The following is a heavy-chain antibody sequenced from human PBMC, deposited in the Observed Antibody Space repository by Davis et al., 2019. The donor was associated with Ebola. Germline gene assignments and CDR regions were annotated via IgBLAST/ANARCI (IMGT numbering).Heavy chain of an antibody. J-gene: IGHJ3*01. CDR2: IYSSGST. CDR1: GFTVSSTD. Sequence: PGGSLRLSCAASGFTVSSTDMPWVRQAPAKGPEWVAVIYSSGSTHYADSVNGRFTISRDTSKNTVYLQMSGLRADDAAVYYCARLPYDDFRRGYPDDFDLWGQGTLVAVSS. D-gene: IGHD3-3*01. V-gene: IGHV3-53*01. CDR3: ARLPYDDFRRGYPDDFDL.